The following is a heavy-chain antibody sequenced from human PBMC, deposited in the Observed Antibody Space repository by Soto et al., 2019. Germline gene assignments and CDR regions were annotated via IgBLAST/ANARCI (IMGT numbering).Heavy chain of an antibody. D-gene: IGHD3-10*01. CDR2: IYSTGTT. V-gene: IGHV3-53*01. Sequence: EVQLVESGGGLIQPGGSLKLSCAASGFTVGNNYMSWVRQAPAKGLEWVSLIYSTGTTKYADSVKGRFTVSRDNAKNTLYLQMNSVRAEDTAVYYCAKDGRGSGSYYNSFGYWGQGTLVTVSS. CDR1: GFTVGNNY. CDR3: AKDGRGSGSYYNSFGY. J-gene: IGHJ4*02.